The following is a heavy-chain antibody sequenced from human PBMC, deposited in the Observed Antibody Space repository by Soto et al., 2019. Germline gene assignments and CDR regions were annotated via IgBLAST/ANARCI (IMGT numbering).Heavy chain of an antibody. CDR3: ARAFDSSSWYYFDY. Sequence: SETLSLTCTVSGGSISSYYWSWIRQPPGKGLEWIGYIYYSGSTNYNPSLKSRVTISVDTSKNQFSLKLSSVTAADTAVYYCARAFDSSSWYYFDYWGQGTLVTVSS. V-gene: IGHV4-59*01. CDR2: IYYSGST. D-gene: IGHD6-13*01. CDR1: GGSISSYY. J-gene: IGHJ4*02.